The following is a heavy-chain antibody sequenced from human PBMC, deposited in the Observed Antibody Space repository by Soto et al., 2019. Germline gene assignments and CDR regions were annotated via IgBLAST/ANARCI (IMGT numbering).Heavy chain of an antibody. J-gene: IGHJ4*02. D-gene: IGHD2-2*01. CDR2: IIPIFGTA. CDR1: GGTFSSYA. CDR3: ASVVTSLVPAAMGYFDY. V-gene: IGHV1-69*13. Sequence: GASVKVSCKASGGTFSSYAISWVRQAPGQGLEWMGGIIPIFGTANYAQKFQGRVTITADESTSTAYMELSSLRSEDTAVYYCASVVTSLVPAAMGYFDYWGQGTLVTVSS.